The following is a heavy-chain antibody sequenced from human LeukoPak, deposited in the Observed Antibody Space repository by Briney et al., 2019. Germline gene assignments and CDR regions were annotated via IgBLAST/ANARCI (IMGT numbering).Heavy chain of an antibody. CDR1: GGSPVSYY. V-gene: IGHV4-4*07. Sequence: SETLSLTCTVSGGSPVSYYWSWIRQPAGKGLEWIGRIYTSGRHNYNPSLRGRLTLSVATSKNQFSLKLSSVTAADTAVYYCARLGRSGGKYYFDIWGKGTLVTVSS. CDR3: ARLGRSGGKYYFDI. J-gene: IGHJ4*02. D-gene: IGHD6-25*01. CDR2: IYTSGRH.